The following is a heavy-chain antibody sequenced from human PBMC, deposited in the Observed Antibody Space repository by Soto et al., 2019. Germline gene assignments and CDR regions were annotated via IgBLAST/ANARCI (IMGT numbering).Heavy chain of an antibody. CDR1: GFTFSHFA. Sequence: GSLRLSCAASGFTFSHFAMSWVRQAPGKGLEWVSTLSGGDDSTYYADSVKDRFTISRDNSKNTLYLQLNSLRAEDTAVYYCAKKYHYGSGTYLYYFHYWGQGTMGTVPQ. V-gene: IGHV3-23*01. CDR2: LSGGDDST. D-gene: IGHD3-10*01. J-gene: IGHJ4*02. CDR3: AKKYHYGSGTYLYYFHY.